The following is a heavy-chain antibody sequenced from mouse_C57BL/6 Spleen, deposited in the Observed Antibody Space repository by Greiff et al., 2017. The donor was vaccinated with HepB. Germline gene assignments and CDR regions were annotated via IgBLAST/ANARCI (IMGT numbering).Heavy chain of an antibody. J-gene: IGHJ4*01. D-gene: IGHD4-1*01. CDR2: IHPNSGST. V-gene: IGHV1-64*01. Sequence: VQLQQPGAELVKPGASVKLSCKASGYTFTSYWMHWVKQRPGQGLEWIGMIHPNSGSTNYNEKFKSKATLTVDKSSSTAYMQLSSLTSEDSAVYYCARGLGRGGSMDYWGQGTSVTVSS. CDR1: GYTFTSYW. CDR3: ARGLGRGGSMDY.